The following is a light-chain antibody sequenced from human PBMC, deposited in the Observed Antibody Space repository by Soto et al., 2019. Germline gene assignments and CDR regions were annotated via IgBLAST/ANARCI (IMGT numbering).Light chain of an antibody. J-gene: IGLJ1*01. CDR1: SSDVGGYKY. CDR3: SSYTSSSTPV. Sequence: QSALTQPASVSGSPGQSITISCTGTSSDVGGYKYVSWYQQHPGKAPKLMIYEVSSRPSGVSNRFSGSKSGNTASLTISGLQAEDEADYYCSSYTSSSTPVFGTGTKVTVL. V-gene: IGLV2-14*01. CDR2: EVS.